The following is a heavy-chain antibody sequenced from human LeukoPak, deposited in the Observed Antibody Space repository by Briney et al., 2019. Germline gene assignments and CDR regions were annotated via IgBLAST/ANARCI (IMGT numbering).Heavy chain of an antibody. CDR3: ARVNYDFWSGFLY. CDR1: GGSISSSSYY. D-gene: IGHD3-3*01. J-gene: IGHJ4*02. Sequence: SETLSLTCTVSGGSISSSSYYWGWIRQPPGKGLEWIGSIYCSGSTYYNPSLKSRVTISVDTSKNQFSLKLSSVTAADTAVYYCARVNYDFWSGFLYWGQGTLVTVSS. V-gene: IGHV4-39*07. CDR2: IYCSGST.